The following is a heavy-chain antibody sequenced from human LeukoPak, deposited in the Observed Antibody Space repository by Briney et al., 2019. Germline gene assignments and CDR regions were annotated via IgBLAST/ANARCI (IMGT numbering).Heavy chain of an antibody. V-gene: IGHV1-2*02. CDR2: INPNSGGT. J-gene: IGHJ4*02. Sequence: ASVKVSCKASGYTFTGYYMHWVRQAPGQGLEWMGWINPNSGGTNYAQKFQGRVTMTRDTSISTAYMEPSRLRSDDTAVYYCARVQKGGSRQYYFDYWGQGTLVTVSS. D-gene: IGHD2-15*01. CDR1: GYTFTGYY. CDR3: ARVQKGGSRQYYFDY.